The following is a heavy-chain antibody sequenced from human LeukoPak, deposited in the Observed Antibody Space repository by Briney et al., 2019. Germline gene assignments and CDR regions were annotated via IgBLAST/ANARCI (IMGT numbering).Heavy chain of an antibody. Sequence: GGSLRLSCATSGFSFSSYAMSWVRQAPGKGLEWVSAISGSGGSTYYADSVKGRFTISRDNSKNTLYLQMNSLRAEDTAVYYCASLAVALGLGPWGQGTLVTVSS. D-gene: IGHD6-19*01. V-gene: IGHV3-23*01. CDR2: ISGSGGST. CDR1: GFSFSSYA. CDR3: ASLAVALGLGP. J-gene: IGHJ5*02.